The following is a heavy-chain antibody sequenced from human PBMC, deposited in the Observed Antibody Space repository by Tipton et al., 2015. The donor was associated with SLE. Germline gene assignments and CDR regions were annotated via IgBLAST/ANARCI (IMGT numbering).Heavy chain of an antibody. V-gene: IGHV4-4*07. CDR2: VHSSGRT. Sequence: TLSLTCTVSGGFIGNFYLSWSRQPAGKGLEWIGRVHSSGRTHYDPSLNSRVTVSVDTSKNQFSLKLTSVTAADTGVYYCASRIDTNFDYWGQGTLVTVSS. D-gene: IGHD5-18*01. CDR1: GGFIGNFY. CDR3: ASRIDTNFDY. J-gene: IGHJ4*02.